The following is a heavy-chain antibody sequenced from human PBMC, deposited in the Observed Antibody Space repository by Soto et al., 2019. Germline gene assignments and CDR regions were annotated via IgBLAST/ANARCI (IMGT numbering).Heavy chain of an antibody. V-gene: IGHV3-66*01. D-gene: IGHD3-10*01. J-gene: IGHJ4*02. CDR2: IYSGGST. CDR1: GFTVSSNY. CDR3: ARGSPDVWFGELMYFDY. Sequence: GGSLRLSCASSGFTVSSNYMSLVRQATGKGLEWVSVIYSGGSTYYADSVKGRFTISRDNSKNTLYLQMNSLRAEDTAVYYCARGSPDVWFGELMYFDYWGQGTLVTVSS.